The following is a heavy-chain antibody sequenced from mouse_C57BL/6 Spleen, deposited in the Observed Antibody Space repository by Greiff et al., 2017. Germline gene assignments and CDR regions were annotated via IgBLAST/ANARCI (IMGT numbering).Heavy chain of an antibody. CDR1: GYTFTSYW. J-gene: IGHJ3*01. CDR3: ASDSQRVSWFAY. CDR2: INPSSGYT. V-gene: IGHV1-7*01. Sequence: QVQLQQSGAELAKPGASVTLSCKASGYTFTSYWMHWVKQRPGQGLEWIGYINPSSGYTKYNQKFKDKATVTADKSSRTAYMQLSSLTYEDSAVYYWASDSQRVSWFAYWGQGTLVTFSA. D-gene: IGHD2-12*01.